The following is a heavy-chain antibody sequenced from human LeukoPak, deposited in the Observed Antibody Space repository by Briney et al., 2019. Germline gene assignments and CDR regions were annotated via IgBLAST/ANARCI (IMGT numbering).Heavy chain of an antibody. CDR3: SRGPRFDP. J-gene: IGHJ5*02. CDR1: GYSFNIYE. V-gene: IGHV1-8*01. Sequence: ASVKVSCRTSGYSFNIYEINWVRQATGQGLEWMGWVNPNSGDTDYAQKFQGRLTMTRNTSISTAYMELSGLRLEDTAVYYCSRGPRFDPWGQGTQVTVSS. CDR2: VNPNSGDT.